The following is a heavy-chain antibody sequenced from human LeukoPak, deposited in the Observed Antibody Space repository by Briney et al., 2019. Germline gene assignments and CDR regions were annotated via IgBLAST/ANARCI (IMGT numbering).Heavy chain of an antibody. Sequence: SETLSLTCTVSGGSISSSSYYWGWIRQPPGKGLEWIGSIYYSGSTYYNPSLKSRVTISVDTSKNQFSLKLSSMTAADTAVYYCARHIKGPSGSYQNWFDPWGRGTLVTVSS. J-gene: IGHJ5*02. D-gene: IGHD1-26*01. CDR3: ARHIKGPSGSYQNWFDP. CDR2: IYYSGST. V-gene: IGHV4-39*01. CDR1: GGSISSSSYY.